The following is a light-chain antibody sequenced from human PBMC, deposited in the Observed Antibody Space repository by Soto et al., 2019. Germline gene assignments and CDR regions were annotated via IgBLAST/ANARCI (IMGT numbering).Light chain of an antibody. Sequence: DIQITHSPSSLSTSVGGRVTIACQASQDISNYLNWYQQKPGKAPKLLIYDASNLETGVPSRFSGSGSGTDFTFTISSLQPEDIATYYCQQYDNLPPFGQGTRLEIK. CDR2: DAS. J-gene: IGKJ5*01. CDR1: QDISNY. V-gene: IGKV1-33*01. CDR3: QQYDNLPP.